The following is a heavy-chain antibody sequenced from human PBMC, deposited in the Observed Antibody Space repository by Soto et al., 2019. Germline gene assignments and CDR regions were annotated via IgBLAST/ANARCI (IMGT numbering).Heavy chain of an antibody. J-gene: IGHJ6*03. V-gene: IGHV4-59*01. CDR2: IYYSGST. CDR3: ARGIVVVPAAMSDYYYYMDV. Sequence: SETLSLTCTVSGGSISSYYWSWIRQPPGKGLEWIGYIYYSGSTNYNPSLKSRVTISVDTSKNQFSLKLSSVTAADTAVYYCARGIVVVPAAMSDYYYYMDVWGKGTTVTVS. CDR1: GGSISSYY. D-gene: IGHD2-2*01.